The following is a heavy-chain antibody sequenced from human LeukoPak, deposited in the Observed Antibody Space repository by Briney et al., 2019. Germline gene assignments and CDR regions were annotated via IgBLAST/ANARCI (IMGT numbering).Heavy chain of an antibody. CDR1: GITLSNYG. Sequence: GSLRLSCAVSGITLSNYGMSWVRQAPGKGLEWVAGMSDSGGRTNYADSVKGRFTISRDNPKNTLYLQMNSLRAEDTAVYFCAKRGVVIRVILVGFHKEAYYFDSWGQGALVTVFS. CDR3: AKRGVVIRVILVGFHKEAYYFDS. V-gene: IGHV3-23*01. J-gene: IGHJ4*02. D-gene: IGHD3-22*01. CDR2: MSDSGGRT.